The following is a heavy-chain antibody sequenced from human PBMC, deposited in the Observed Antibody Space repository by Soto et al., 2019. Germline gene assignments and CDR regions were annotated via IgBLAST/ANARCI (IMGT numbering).Heavy chain of an antibody. D-gene: IGHD3-3*01. CDR1: GGSISRSSYY. CDR3: ANEHKGITIFDLGVMDV. CDR2: IYYSGST. V-gene: IGHV4-39*01. Sequence: QLQLQESGPGLVKPSATQSLTCSVSGGSISRSSYYWGWIRQPPGKGLEWIGSIYYSGSTYYNSSLKSRVTISVDTSKNQFSLKLSSVTAADTAVYYRANEHKGITIFDLGVMDVWGQGTTVTVSS. J-gene: IGHJ6*02.